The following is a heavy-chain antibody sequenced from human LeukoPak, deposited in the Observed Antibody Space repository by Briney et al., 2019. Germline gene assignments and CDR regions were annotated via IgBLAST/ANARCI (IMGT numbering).Heavy chain of an antibody. V-gene: IGHV1-69*13. CDR3: ARETTGYCSGGSCYNAFDI. CDR1: GGTFSSYA. CDR2: IIPIFGTA. Sequence: SVKVSRKASGGTFSSYAISWVRQAPGQGLEWMGGIIPIFGTANYAQKFQGRVTITADESTSTAYMELSSLRSEDTAVYYCARETTGYCSGGSCYNAFDIWGQGTMVTVSS. D-gene: IGHD2-15*01. J-gene: IGHJ3*02.